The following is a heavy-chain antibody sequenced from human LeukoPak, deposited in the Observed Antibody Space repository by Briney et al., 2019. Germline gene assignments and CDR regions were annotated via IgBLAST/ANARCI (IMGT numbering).Heavy chain of an antibody. CDR2: ISAYNGNT. D-gene: IGHD3-10*01. J-gene: IGHJ4*02. Sequence: ASVKVSCKASGYTFTSYGISWVRQAPGQGLEWMGWISAYNGNTNYAQKLQGRVTMTTDTSTSTAYTELRSLRSDDTAVYYCARYSRFGESLDFDYWGQGTLVTVSS. CDR1: GYTFTSYG. CDR3: ARYSRFGESLDFDY. V-gene: IGHV1-18*01.